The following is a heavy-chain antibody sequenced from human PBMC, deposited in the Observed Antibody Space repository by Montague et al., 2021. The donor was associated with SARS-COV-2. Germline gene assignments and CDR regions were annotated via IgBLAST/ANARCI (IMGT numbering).Heavy chain of an antibody. CDR3: ARGLPYQMVAGAIPNYSMDV. J-gene: IGHJ6*02. V-gene: IGHV4-31*03. CDR2: IYYSGTT. CDR1: GASISSGGFY. Sequence: SKTLSLTCTVSGASISSGGFYWSWLRQHPRKGLEWIGFIYYSGTTYHNPSLKSRLTISIDTSKNQFSLKLSSVTAADTAVYYCARGLPYQMVAGAIPNYSMDVWGQGTTVTVSS. D-gene: IGHD2-15*01.